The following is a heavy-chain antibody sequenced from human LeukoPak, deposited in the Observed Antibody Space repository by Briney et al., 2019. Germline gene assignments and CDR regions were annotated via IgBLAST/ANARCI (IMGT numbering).Heavy chain of an antibody. V-gene: IGHV3-11*05. CDR1: GFTFSDYY. Sequence: GGSLRLSCAASGFTFSDYYMSWIRQAPGKGLEWVSYISSSSSYTNYADSVKGRFTISRDNAKNSLYLQMNSLRAEDTAVYYCARAKWLVTPFDYWGQGTLVTVSS. J-gene: IGHJ4*02. CDR3: ARAKWLVTPFDY. D-gene: IGHD6-19*01. CDR2: ISSSSSYT.